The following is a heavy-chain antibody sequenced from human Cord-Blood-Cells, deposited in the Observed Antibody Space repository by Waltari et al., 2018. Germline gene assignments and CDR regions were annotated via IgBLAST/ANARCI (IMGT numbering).Heavy chain of an antibody. CDR1: GGSISSGGYS. D-gene: IGHD7-27*01. CDR2: IYHSGST. CDR3: ATARNWGSWGAMFAFDI. V-gene: IGHV4-30-2*01. Sequence: QLQLQESGSGLVKPSQTLSLTCAVSGGSISSGGYSWSWIRQPPGKGLEWIGYIYHSGSTYYNPSLKSRVTISVDRSKNQFSLKLSSVTAADTAVYYCATARNWGSWGAMFAFDIWGQGTMVTVSS. J-gene: IGHJ3*02.